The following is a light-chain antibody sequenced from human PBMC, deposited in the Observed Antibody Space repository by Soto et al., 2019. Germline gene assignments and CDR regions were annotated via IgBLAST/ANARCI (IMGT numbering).Light chain of an antibody. J-gene: IGKJ5*01. Sequence: EIVLTQSAGTLSFXPXXXXTXXXMASQSVSSSYLAWYQQKPGQAPRLLIYGASSRATGIPDRFSGSGSGTDFTLTISRLEPEDFAVYYCQHYGNSPLTFGQGTRLEIK. CDR3: QHYGNSPLT. CDR1: QSVSSSY. CDR2: GAS. V-gene: IGKV3-20*01.